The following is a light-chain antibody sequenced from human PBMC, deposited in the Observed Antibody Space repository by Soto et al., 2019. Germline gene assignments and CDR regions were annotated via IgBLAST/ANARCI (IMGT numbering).Light chain of an antibody. V-gene: IGLV2-14*01. J-gene: IGLJ1*01. Sequence: ALTQPASVSGSPGQSITISCTGTSSEVGGYNYVSWYQQHPGKAPKFMIYDVSNRPSGVSNRFSGSKSGNTASLTISGLQAEDEADYYCSSYTTSNTRQIVFGTGTKVTVL. CDR2: DVS. CDR3: SSYTTSNTRQIV. CDR1: SSEVGGYNY.